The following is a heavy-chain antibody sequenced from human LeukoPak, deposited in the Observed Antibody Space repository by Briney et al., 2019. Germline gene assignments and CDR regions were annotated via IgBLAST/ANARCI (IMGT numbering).Heavy chain of an antibody. J-gene: IGHJ5*02. Sequence: SETLSLTCAVSGYSISSGYYWGWIRQPPGKGLEWIGRIYHSGSIYYNPSLKSRLTISVDTSKNQSSLKLRAVTAACTAVYYCARGRGNWFDPWGQGTLVTV. CDR3: ARGRGNWFDP. CDR2: IYHSGSI. V-gene: IGHV4-38-2*01. CDR1: GYSISSGYY.